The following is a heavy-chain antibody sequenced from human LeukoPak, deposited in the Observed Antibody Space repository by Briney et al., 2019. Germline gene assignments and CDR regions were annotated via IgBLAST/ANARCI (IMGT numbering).Heavy chain of an antibody. J-gene: IGHJ4*02. CDR3: ARDLWSKEGY. V-gene: IGHV3-21*01. CDR2: ISSSSSYI. CDR1: GFTFSSYS. Sequence: PGGSLRLSCAASGFTFSSYSMNWVRQAPGKGLEWVSSISSSSSYIYYADSVKGRFTISRDNARNSLYLQMNSLRAEDTAVYYCARDLWSKEGYWGQGTLVTVSS. D-gene: IGHD3-16*01.